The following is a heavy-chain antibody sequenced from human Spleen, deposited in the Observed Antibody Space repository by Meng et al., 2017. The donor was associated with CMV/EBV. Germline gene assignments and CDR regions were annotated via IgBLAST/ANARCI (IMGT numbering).Heavy chain of an antibody. CDR1: GYSFTNCW. D-gene: IGHD2-2*02. J-gene: IGHJ4*02. CDR3: ARHNPLGYCSSTSCYTAFDY. CDR2: INPGDSDT. V-gene: IGHV5-51*01. Sequence: GESLKISCKYSGYSFTNCWIGWVRQMPGKGLEWMGIINPGDSDTQYRSSFQGQVTISADKSISTAYLQWSSLKASDTAMYYCARHNPLGYCSSTSCYTAFDYWGQGTLVTVSS.